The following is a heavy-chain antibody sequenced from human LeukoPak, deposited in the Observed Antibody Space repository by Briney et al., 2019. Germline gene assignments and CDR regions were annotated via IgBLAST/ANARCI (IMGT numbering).Heavy chain of an antibody. CDR2: IIPIFGTA. CDR1: GGTFSSYA. CDR3: ATNILLAARGGWYYGMDV. D-gene: IGHD6-6*01. Sequence: ASVKVSCKASGGTFSSYAISWVRQAPGQGLEWMGGIIPIFGTANYAQKFQGRVTITADESTSTAYMELSSLRSEDTAVYYCATNILLAARGGWYYGMDVWGQGTTVTVSS. V-gene: IGHV1-69*13. J-gene: IGHJ6*02.